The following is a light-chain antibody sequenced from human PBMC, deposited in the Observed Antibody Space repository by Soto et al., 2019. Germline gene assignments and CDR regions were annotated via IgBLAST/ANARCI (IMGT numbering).Light chain of an antibody. CDR1: QRIDRY. CDR2: DAS. Sequence: DIQLTQSPSTLSASVGDRVTVTCRASQRIDRYLAWYQQKPGKAPKLLVYDASTLEGGVPSSFSGSGSATEFILTISSLQPDDFATYYCQQCKDGAWTFGQGTRVEIK. CDR3: QQCKDGAWT. J-gene: IGKJ1*01. V-gene: IGKV1-5*01.